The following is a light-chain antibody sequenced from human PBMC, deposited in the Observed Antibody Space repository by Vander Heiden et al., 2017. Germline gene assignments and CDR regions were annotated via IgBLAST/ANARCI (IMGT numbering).Light chain of an antibody. V-gene: IGKV1-39*01. Sequence: DIQMTQSPSSLSASVGDRVTISCRASQSISTYLNWYQQKPGKAPNLLISSSSSLQSGVPSRFSGSGSGTDFTLTISSLQPEDFATYYCQQSYSTPITFGQGTRLEIK. CDR3: QQSYSTPIT. CDR1: QSISTY. J-gene: IGKJ5*01. CDR2: SSS.